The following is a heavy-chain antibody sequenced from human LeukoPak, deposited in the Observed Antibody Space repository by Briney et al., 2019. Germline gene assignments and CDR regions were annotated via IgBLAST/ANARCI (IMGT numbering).Heavy chain of an antibody. J-gene: IGHJ6*02. CDR3: ARVLSRAPHYYGMDV. Sequence: PGGSLRLSCAASGFTFSSYGMHWVRQAPGKVLEWVAVISYDGSNKYYADSVKGRFTISRDNSKNTLYLQMNSLRAEDTAVYYCARVLSRAPHYYGMDVWGQGTTVTVSS. CDR1: GFTFSSYG. V-gene: IGHV3-30*19. D-gene: IGHD3-10*01. CDR2: ISYDGSNK.